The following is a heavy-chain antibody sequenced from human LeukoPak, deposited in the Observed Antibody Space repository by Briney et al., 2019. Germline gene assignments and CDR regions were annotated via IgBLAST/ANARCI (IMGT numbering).Heavy chain of an antibody. CDR2: IYYTGST. J-gene: IGHJ2*01. V-gene: IGHV4-59*01. D-gene: IGHD6-19*01. CDR3: ARVPRAVAGTRDWYFDL. Sequence: SETLSLTCTVSGGSISSYYWSWIRQPPGKGLEWIGYIYYTGSTNYNPSLKSRVTISVDTSKNQFSLKLSSVTAADTAVYYCARVPRAVAGTRDWYFDLWGRGTLVTVSS. CDR1: GGSISSYY.